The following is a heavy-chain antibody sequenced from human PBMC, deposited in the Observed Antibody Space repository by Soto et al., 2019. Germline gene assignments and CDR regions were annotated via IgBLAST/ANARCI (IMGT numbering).Heavy chain of an antibody. D-gene: IGHD3-3*01. CDR1: GSTFSDYY. J-gene: IGHJ6*02. Sequence: KTGGSLRLSCAASGSTFSDYYMSWIRQAPGKGLEWVSYISSSGSTIYYADSVKGRFTISRDNAKNSLYLQMNSLRAEDTAVYYCARAAPGYYDFWSGYPWYYYGMDVWGQGTTVTVSS. CDR2: ISSSGSTI. V-gene: IGHV3-11*01. CDR3: ARAAPGYYDFWSGYPWYYYGMDV.